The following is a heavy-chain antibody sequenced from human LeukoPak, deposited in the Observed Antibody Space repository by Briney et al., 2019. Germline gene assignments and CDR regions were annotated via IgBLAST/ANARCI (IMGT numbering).Heavy chain of an antibody. Sequence: PSETLSLTCTVSGGSISSGGYYWSWIRQHSAKGLEWIGYIYYSGSTYYNPSLKSRVTISVDTSKNQFSLKLSSVTAADTAVYYCARAIFGVVIGYWGQRTLVTVSS. V-gene: IGHV4-31*03. J-gene: IGHJ4*02. D-gene: IGHD3-3*01. CDR3: ARAIFGVVIGY. CDR1: GGSISSGGYY. CDR2: IYYSGST.